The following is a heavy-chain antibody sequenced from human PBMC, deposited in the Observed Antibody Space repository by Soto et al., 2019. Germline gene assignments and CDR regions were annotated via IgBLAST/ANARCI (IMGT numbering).Heavy chain of an antibody. CDR1: GFTFSSYA. V-gene: IGHV3-30-3*01. CDR2: ISYDGSNK. Sequence: QVQLVESGGGVVQPGRSLRLSCAASGFTFSSYAMHWVRQAPGKGREWVAVISYDGSNKYYADSVKGRFTISRDNSKNTLYLQMNSLRAEDTAVYYCARDHLGIAAAGMVFDYWGQGTLVTVSS. CDR3: ARDHLGIAAAGMVFDY. J-gene: IGHJ4*02. D-gene: IGHD6-13*01.